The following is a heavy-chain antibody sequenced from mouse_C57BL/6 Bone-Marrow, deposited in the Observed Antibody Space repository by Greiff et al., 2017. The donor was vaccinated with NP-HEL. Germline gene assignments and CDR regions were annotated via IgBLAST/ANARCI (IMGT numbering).Heavy chain of an antibody. V-gene: IGHV1-55*01. CDR3: ARTAVRGPWFAY. D-gene: IGHD1-1*01. CDR1: GYTFTSYW. CDR2: IYPGSGST. J-gene: IGHJ3*01. Sequence: QVQLQQPGAELVKPGASVKMSCKASGYTFTSYWITWVKQRPGQGLEWIGDIYPGSGSTNYNEKFKSKATLTVDKSSSTAYMQLSSLTSEVSAVYYCARTAVRGPWFAYWGQGTLVTVSA.